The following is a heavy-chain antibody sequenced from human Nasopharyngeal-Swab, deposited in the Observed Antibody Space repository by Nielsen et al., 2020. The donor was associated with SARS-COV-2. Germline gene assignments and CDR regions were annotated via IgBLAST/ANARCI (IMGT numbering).Heavy chain of an antibody. CDR2: INPNSGGT. V-gene: IGHV1-2*02. CDR3: ARDQYSGYDSSYYYYGMDV. D-gene: IGHD5-12*01. J-gene: IGHJ6*02. Sequence: WVRQAPGQGLEWMGWINPNSGGTNYAQKFQGRVTMTRDTSISTAYMELSRLRSGDTAVYYCARDQYSGYDSSYYYYGMDVWGQGTTVTVSS.